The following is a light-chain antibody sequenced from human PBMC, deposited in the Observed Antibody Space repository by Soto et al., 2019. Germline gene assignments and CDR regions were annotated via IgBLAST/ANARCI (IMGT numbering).Light chain of an antibody. CDR3: QQYNNWRPQT. J-gene: IGKJ1*01. CDR2: GAS. CDR1: QSVSIN. Sequence: EIVMMQSPATLSVSPGERATLSCRASQSVSINLAWYQQKPGQAPRLLIYGASTRATGIPARFSGSGSGTEFTLTISSLQSEDFAVYYCQQYNNWRPQTFGQGTKVEIK. V-gene: IGKV3-15*01.